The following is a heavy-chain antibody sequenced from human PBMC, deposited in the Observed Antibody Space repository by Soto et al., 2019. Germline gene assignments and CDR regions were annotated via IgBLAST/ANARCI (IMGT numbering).Heavy chain of an antibody. D-gene: IGHD3-16*01. J-gene: IGHJ4*02. CDR2: IYNGEST. V-gene: IGHV3-53*01. CDR1: GFTVNSDY. CDR3: ARDGRGLGKLSLFEY. Sequence: EVQLVESGGGLIQPGGSLRLSCAAPGFTVNSDYMNWIRQTPGKGLEWVAFIYNGESTHYADSVKGRFTISSDRSKNTLYLQMNSLRIEDTAVYYCARDGRGLGKLSLFEYWGQGTLVTVSS.